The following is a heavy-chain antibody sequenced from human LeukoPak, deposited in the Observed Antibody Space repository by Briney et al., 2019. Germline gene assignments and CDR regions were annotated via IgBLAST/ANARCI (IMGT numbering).Heavy chain of an antibody. Sequence: PGGSLRLSCGASVFTFSSYSMNWVRQAPGKGLEWVSSISSSSSYIYYADSVKGRFTISRDNAKNSLYLQMNSLRAEDTAVYYCARGGYSYGQNWFDPWGQGTLVTVSS. D-gene: IGHD5-18*01. CDR2: ISSSSSYI. CDR3: ARGGYSYGQNWFDP. J-gene: IGHJ5*02. V-gene: IGHV3-21*01. CDR1: VFTFSSYS.